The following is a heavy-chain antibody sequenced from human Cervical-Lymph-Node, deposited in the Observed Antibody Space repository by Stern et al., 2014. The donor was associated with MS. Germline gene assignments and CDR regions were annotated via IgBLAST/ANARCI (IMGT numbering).Heavy chain of an antibody. J-gene: IGHJ6*02. CDR2: IYTSGIT. D-gene: IGHD3/OR15-3a*01. CDR1: GGSISSGSHY. V-gene: IGHV4-61*02. Sequence: QLQLQESGPGLVRPSQTLSLTCTVSGGSISSGSHYWSWIRQPAGKGLEWIGRIYTSGITNYHPSHKSRFTISIDTSKNQFSLRLSSVSAADTAMYYCARPRVVISALVIENGMDVWGQGTTVTVSS. CDR3: ARPRVVISALVIENGMDV.